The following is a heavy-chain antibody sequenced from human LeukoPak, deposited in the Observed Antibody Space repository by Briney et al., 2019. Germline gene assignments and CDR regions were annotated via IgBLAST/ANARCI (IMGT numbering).Heavy chain of an antibody. V-gene: IGHV4-39*01. CDR2: IYYSGST. J-gene: IGHJ4*02. CDR3: AILYASSGWYTSD. Sequence: SETLSLTCTVSGGSISSSSYYWGWIRQPPGKGLEWIGSIYYSGSTYYNPSLKSRVTISVDTSKNQFSLKLSSVTAADTAVYYCAILYASSGWYTSDWAQGTLVTVSS. D-gene: IGHD6-19*01. CDR1: GGSISSSSYY.